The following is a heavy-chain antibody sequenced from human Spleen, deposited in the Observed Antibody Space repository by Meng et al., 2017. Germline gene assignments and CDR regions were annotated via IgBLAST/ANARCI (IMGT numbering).Heavy chain of an antibody. J-gene: IGHJ4*02. Sequence: EQLQQWGAGVLYPSETLSLTCVGSGGSFSDYYWGWIRQPPGKGLEGIGEINHSGSTNYNPSLESRATISVDTSQNNLSLKLSSVTAADSAVYYCARGPTTMAHDFDYWGQGTLVTVSS. V-gene: IGHV4-34*01. D-gene: IGHD4-11*01. CDR2: INHSGST. CDR1: GGSFSDYY. CDR3: ARGPTTMAHDFDY.